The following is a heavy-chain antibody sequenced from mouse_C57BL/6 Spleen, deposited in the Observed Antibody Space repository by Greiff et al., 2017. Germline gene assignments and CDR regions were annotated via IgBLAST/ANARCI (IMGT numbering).Heavy chain of an antibody. CDR3: ARRDYAWYFDV. CDR1: GFTFSDYG. CDR2: ISSGSSTI. J-gene: IGHJ1*03. D-gene: IGHD2-4*01. V-gene: IGHV5-17*01. Sequence: EVKVVESGGGLVKPGGSLKLSCAASGFTFSDYGMHWVRQAPEKGLEWVAYISSGSSTIYYADTVKGRFTISRDNAKNTLFLQMTSLRSEDTAMYYCARRDYAWYFDVWGTGTTVTVSS.